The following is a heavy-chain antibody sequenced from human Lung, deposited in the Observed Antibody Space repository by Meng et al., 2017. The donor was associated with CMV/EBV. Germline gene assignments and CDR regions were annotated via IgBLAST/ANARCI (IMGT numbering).Heavy chain of an antibody. CDR3: ARGGNFDP. J-gene: IGHJ5*02. Sequence: QVTPVQSGPEFTQPLSSVTVSCSASRSTFRTYTINGVRQAHGRGLEWIGWLSTNTGTPTYTLGFTGRFVFSLVTSVSKAYPQISSLKAEDTAVYYCARGGNFDPWGQGTLVTVSS. CDR1: RSTFRTYT. CDR2: LSTNTGTP. V-gene: IGHV7-4-1*02. D-gene: IGHD1-1*01.